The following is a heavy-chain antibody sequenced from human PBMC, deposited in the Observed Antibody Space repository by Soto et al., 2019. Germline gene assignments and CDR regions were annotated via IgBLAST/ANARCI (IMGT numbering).Heavy chain of an antibody. CDR3: ARMRGLGEISPYVDY. CDR2: IYYSGRT. D-gene: IGHD3-16*02. Sequence: QVQLQESGPGLVRPSETLSLTCSVSGGSISDYQWNWIRQSPGKGLEWIGDIYYSGRTNYNPSLKRRVTISLDTSTKQFSLRLRSVTAADTGVYYGARMRGLGEISPYVDYGGQGTLVTVSS. V-gene: IGHV4-59*01. CDR1: GGSISDYQ. J-gene: IGHJ4*02.